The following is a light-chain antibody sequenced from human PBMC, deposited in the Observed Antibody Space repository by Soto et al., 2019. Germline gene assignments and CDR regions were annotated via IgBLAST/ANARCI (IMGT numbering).Light chain of an antibody. CDR1: QSIGTS. J-gene: IGKJ4*01. Sequence: DIQMTQSPSTLSPSAGDRVTITCRASQSIGTSLAWYQQKPGKAPDVLIYKASTLETGVPSRFSGSGSGTEFTLTITSLRPDDFATYYCQQYKSYPVTFGGGTKVEIK. CDR3: QQYKSYPVT. CDR2: KAS. V-gene: IGKV1-5*03.